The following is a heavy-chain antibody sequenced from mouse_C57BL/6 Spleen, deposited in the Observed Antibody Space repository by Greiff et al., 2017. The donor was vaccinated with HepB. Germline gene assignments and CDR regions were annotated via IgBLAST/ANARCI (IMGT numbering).Heavy chain of an antibody. Sequence: QVQLQQPGAELVRPGSSVKLSCKASGYTFTSYWMHWVKQRPIQGLEWIGNIDPSDSETHYNQKFKDKATFTVDKSSSTAYMQLSSLTSEDSAVYYCARGYYYGSREFAYWGQGTLVTVSA. CDR1: GYTFTSYW. V-gene: IGHV1-52*01. D-gene: IGHD1-1*01. CDR3: ARGYYYGSREFAY. J-gene: IGHJ3*01. CDR2: IDPSDSET.